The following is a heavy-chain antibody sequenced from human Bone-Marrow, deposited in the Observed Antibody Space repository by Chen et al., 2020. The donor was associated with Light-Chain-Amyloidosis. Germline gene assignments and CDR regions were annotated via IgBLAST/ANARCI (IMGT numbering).Heavy chain of an antibody. J-gene: IGHJ4*02. V-gene: IGHV5-51*01. Sequence: EVQLEQSGPEVKKPGESLKISCKGSGYTFPNYWIGWVRQKPGKGLEWMGGIYPDDSDARYSPSFGGQVTISADKSITTAYLQWRSLKASDTAMYYCARRRDGYNFDYWGQGTLVTVSS. D-gene: IGHD5-12*01. CDR2: IYPDDSDA. CDR1: GYTFPNYW. CDR3: ARRRDGYNFDY.